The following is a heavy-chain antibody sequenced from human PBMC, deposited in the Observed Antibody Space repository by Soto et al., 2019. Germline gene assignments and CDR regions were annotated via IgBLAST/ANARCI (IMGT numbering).Heavy chain of an antibody. CDR1: GFSLTTGRVG. D-gene: IGHD2-15*01. Sequence: QITLEETGPTLVKPTQTLTLTCTFSGFSLTTGRVGVGWIRQPPGKALEWLAVIHWNDDNHYSPSLKSRLTXTXGTSKNQVVPTLTNMDPVDTATYYCTHRLVGSGQGYWGQGTLVTVSS. V-gene: IGHV2-5*01. CDR3: THRLVGSGQGY. J-gene: IGHJ4*02. CDR2: IHWNDDN.